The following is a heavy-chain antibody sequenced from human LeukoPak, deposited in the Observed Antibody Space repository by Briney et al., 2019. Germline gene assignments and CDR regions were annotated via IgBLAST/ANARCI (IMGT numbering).Heavy chain of an antibody. J-gene: IGHJ4*02. D-gene: IGHD3-10*01. Sequence: SETLSLTCAVYGGSFSGYYWSWIRQPPGKGLEWIGEINHSGSTNYNPSLKSRVTISVDTSKNQFSLKLSSVTAADTAVYYCARGRRRIHYYGSGSYRAPYYFDYWGQGTLVTVSS. CDR3: ARGRRRIHYYGSGSYRAPYYFDY. CDR1: GGSFSGYY. CDR2: INHSGST. V-gene: IGHV4-34*01.